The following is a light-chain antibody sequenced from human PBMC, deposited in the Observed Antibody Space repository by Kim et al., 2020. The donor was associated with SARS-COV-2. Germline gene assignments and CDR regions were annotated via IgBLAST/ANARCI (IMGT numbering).Light chain of an antibody. CDR3: QQYNSYPLT. CDR2: AAS. V-gene: IGKV1-16*02. CDR1: SSISNY. J-gene: IGKJ5*01. Sequence: ASVDDKVTITVLSSSSISNYLAWFQQKSGQAPKSLIYAASSLQSGVPEKFSGSGSGTDFTLTISSLQAEDVATYYCQQYNSYPLTFGQGTRLEIK.